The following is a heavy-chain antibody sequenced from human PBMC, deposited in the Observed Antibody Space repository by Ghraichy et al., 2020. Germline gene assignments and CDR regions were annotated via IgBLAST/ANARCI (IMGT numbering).Heavy chain of an antibody. Sequence: GGSLRLSCAASGFTFSSYGMNWVRQAPGKGLEWVALIRYDGSNKYYADSVQGRFTISRDNSKNTLYLQMNSLRAEDTAVYYCGKDGKWELSHYYYYGMDVWGQGTTVTVSS. D-gene: IGHD1-26*01. J-gene: IGHJ6*02. CDR3: GKDGKWELSHYYYYGMDV. CDR1: GFTFSSYG. CDR2: IRYDGSNK. V-gene: IGHV3-30*02.